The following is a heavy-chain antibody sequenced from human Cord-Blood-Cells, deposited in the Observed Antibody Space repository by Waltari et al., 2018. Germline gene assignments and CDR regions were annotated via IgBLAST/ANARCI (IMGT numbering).Heavy chain of an antibody. D-gene: IGHD1-26*01. CDR1: GGSISSSSYY. CDR2: IYYSGST. Sequence: QLQLQESGPGLVKPSETLSLTCTVSGGSISSSSYYWGWIRQPPGKGLEWVGSIYYSGSTDYSPSRKSRVPISVDTSKTQFSLKLSSVTAADTAVYYCARLDSGSYDENWFDPWGQGTLVTVSS. CDR3: ARLDSGSYDENWFDP. V-gene: IGHV4-39*01. J-gene: IGHJ5*02.